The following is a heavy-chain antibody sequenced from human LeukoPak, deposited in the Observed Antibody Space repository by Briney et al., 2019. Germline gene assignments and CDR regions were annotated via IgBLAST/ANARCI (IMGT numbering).Heavy chain of an antibody. D-gene: IGHD3-9*01. Sequence: GGSLRLSCAASGFTFSSYGMHWVRQAPGKGLERVAVISYDGSNKYYADSVKGRFTISRDNSKNTLYLQMNSLRAEDTAVYYCAKDGYDILTGYHDAFDIWGQGTMVTVSS. CDR3: AKDGYDILTGYHDAFDI. CDR1: GFTFSSYG. V-gene: IGHV3-30*18. J-gene: IGHJ3*02. CDR2: ISYDGSNK.